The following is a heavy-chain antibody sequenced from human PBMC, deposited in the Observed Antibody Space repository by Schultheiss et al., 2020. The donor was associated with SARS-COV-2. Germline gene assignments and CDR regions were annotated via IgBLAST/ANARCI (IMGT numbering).Heavy chain of an antibody. V-gene: IGHV3-7*03. CDR3: AKDLGLAASGAFDI. CDR1: GFTFSSYA. Sequence: GESLKISCAASGFTFSSYAMSWVRQAPGKGLEWVANIKQDGSEKYYVDSVKGRFTISRDNAKNSLYLQMNSLRAEDTALYYCAKDLGLAASGAFDIWGQGTMVTVSS. D-gene: IGHD6-19*01. J-gene: IGHJ3*02. CDR2: IKQDGSEK.